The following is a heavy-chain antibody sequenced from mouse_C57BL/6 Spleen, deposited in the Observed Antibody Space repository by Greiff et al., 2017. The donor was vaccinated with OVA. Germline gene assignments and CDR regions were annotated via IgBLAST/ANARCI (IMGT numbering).Heavy chain of an antibody. V-gene: IGHV1-59*01. Sequence: QVQLKQPGAELVRPGTSVKLSCKASGYTFTSYWMHWVKQRPGQGLEWIGVIDPSDSYTNYNQKFKGKATLTVDTSSSTAYMQLSSLTSEDSAVYYCAREGPWVAWGQGTLVTVSA. J-gene: IGHJ3*01. CDR2: IDPSDSYT. D-gene: IGHD1-1*02. CDR1: GYTFTSYW. CDR3: AREGPWVA.